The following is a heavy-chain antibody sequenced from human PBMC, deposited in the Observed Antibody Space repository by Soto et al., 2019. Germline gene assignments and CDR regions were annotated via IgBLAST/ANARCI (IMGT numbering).Heavy chain of an antibody. CDR3: ARDVGIAVAGLELYFDY. J-gene: IGHJ4*02. CDR1: GFTFSSYG. D-gene: IGHD6-19*01. Sequence: QVQLVESGGGVVQPGRSLRLSCAASGFTFSSYGTHWVRQAPGKGLEWVAVIWYDGSNKYYADSVKGRFTISRDNSKNTLYLQMNSLRAEDTAVYYCARDVGIAVAGLELYFDYWGQGTLVTVSS. CDR2: IWYDGSNK. V-gene: IGHV3-33*01.